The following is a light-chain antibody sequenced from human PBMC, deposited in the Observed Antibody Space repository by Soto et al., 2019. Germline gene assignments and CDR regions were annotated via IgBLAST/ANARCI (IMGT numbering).Light chain of an antibody. Sequence: QSVLTQPRSVSGSPGQSVTISCTGTSSDVGGYNFVSWYQHHPGKAPKVLIYDVSKRPSGVPDRFSGSKSGNTASLTISGLQAEDEADYYCQSYDSSRYVFGTGTKVTVL. CDR1: SSDVGGYNF. V-gene: IGLV2-11*01. J-gene: IGLJ1*01. CDR2: DVS. CDR3: QSYDSSRYV.